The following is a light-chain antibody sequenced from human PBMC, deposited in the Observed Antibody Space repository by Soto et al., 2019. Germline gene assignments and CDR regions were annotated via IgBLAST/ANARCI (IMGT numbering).Light chain of an antibody. J-gene: IGKJ1*01. CDR2: GAS. CDR3: QQYNNWPPGV. Sequence: EIVITQSPGTLSVSPGERATLSCRASQSVSSNLAWYQQKPGQAPRLLIYGASTRATGIPARFSGSGSGTEFTLTISSLQSEDFAVYYCQQYNNWPPGVFGQGTKVDIK. V-gene: IGKV3-15*01. CDR1: QSVSSN.